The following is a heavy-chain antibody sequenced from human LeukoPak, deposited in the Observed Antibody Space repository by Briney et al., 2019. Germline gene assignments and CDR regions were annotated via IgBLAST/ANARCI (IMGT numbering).Heavy chain of an antibody. CDR1: GFTFSSYG. CDR3: AKAFRRDGYNEPFDY. V-gene: IGHV3-23*01. CDR2: ISGSGGST. D-gene: IGHD5-24*01. Sequence: GGSLRLSCAASGFTFSSYGMSWVRQAPGKGLEWVSAISGSGGSTYYADSVKGRFTISRDNSKNTLYLQMNSLRAEDTAVYYCAKAFRRDGYNEPFDYWGQGTLVTVSS. J-gene: IGHJ4*02.